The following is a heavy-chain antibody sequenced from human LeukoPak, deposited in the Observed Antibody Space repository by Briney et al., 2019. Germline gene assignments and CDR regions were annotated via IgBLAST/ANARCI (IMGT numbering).Heavy chain of an antibody. D-gene: IGHD6-6*01. Sequence: PGGSLRLSCAASGFTFSDSAMTWVRQAPGKGLEWVSLISFSGDSIYYADSVRGRFTISRDNSKDTLYLQMNSLRAEDTAIYYCARSEHSSSSFDYWGQGTLDTVSS. CDR2: ISFSGDSI. CDR3: ARSEHSSSSFDY. V-gene: IGHV3-23*01. J-gene: IGHJ4*02. CDR1: GFTFSDSA.